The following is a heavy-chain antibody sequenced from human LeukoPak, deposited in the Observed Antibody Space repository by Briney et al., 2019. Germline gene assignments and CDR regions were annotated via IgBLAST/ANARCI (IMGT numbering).Heavy chain of an antibody. Sequence: SETLSLTCTVSGGSISSYYWGWIRQPPGKGLEWIGYIYYSGSTNYNPSLKSRVTTSVDTSKNQFSLKLSSVTAADTAVYYCARHCKRYCSSTSCQSRGGCFDYWGQGTLVTVSS. CDR2: IYYSGST. V-gene: IGHV4-59*08. CDR3: ARHCKRYCSSTSCQSRGGCFDY. J-gene: IGHJ4*02. D-gene: IGHD2-2*01. CDR1: GGSISSYY.